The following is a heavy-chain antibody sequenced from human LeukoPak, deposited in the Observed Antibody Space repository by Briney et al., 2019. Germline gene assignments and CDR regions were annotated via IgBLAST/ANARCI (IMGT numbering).Heavy chain of an antibody. D-gene: IGHD3-3*01. CDR2: IYYSGST. J-gene: IGHJ4*02. CDR1: GGSISSYY. Sequence: PSETLSLTCTVSGGSISSYYWSWIRQPPGKGLEWIGYIYYSGSTNYNPPLKSRVTISVDTSKNQFSLKLSSVTAADTAVYYCARTGAGDFWSGYQYYFDYWGQGTLVTVSS. CDR3: ARTGAGDFWSGYQYYFDY. V-gene: IGHV4-59*01.